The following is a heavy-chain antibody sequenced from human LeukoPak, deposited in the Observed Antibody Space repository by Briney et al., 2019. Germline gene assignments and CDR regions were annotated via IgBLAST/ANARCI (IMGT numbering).Heavy chain of an antibody. Sequence: ASVKVSCKASGYTFTVYYIHWVRQAPGQGLEWMGRINPNSGGTNYAHKFQGRVTMTRDTSISTAYMELSRLRSDDTAVYYCARYYYDNSGYRGDYWGQGTLVTVSS. D-gene: IGHD3-22*01. CDR1: GYTFTVYY. V-gene: IGHV1-2*06. J-gene: IGHJ4*02. CDR3: ARYYYDNSGYRGDY. CDR2: INPNSGGT.